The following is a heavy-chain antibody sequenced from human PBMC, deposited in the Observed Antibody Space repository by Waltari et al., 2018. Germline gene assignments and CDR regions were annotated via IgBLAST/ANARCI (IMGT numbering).Heavy chain of an antibody. CDR1: GGSISSYY. Sequence: QVQLQESGPGLVKPSETLSLTCTVSGGSISSYYWSWIRQPPGKGLEWIGYIYYSGSTNYNPSRKSRVTISVDTSKNQFSRKLSSVTAADTAVYYCARGLERFDYWGQGTLVTVSS. J-gene: IGHJ4*02. CDR3: ARGLERFDY. V-gene: IGHV4-59*01. CDR2: IYYSGST.